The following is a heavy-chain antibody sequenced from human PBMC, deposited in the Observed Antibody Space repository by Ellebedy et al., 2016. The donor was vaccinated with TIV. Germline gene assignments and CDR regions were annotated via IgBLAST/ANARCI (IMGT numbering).Heavy chain of an antibody. Sequence: GESLKISCEASGIIVSDYFMNWVRQAPGKGLEWVSVLYPDAKTNYTDSVNGSFIVSRDSSKNTLYLQMNSLTAEDTAVYYCARDGGGWRNDHWGQGALVTVSS. CDR3: ARDGGGWRNDH. D-gene: IGHD6-19*01. CDR1: GIIVSDYF. V-gene: IGHV3-66*01. J-gene: IGHJ5*02. CDR2: LYPDAKT.